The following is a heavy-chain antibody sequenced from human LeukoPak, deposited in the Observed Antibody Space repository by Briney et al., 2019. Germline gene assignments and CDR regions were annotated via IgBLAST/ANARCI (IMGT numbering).Heavy chain of an antibody. V-gene: IGHV3-30*02. CDR3: ARDPRTVRI. D-gene: IGHD1-1*01. Sequence: GGSLRLSCAGFGFTFNTYGMHWVRQAPGKGLDWVAFIQFDESQKYYADSVRGRFTISRDNSKNTLYLQMNSLRPEDTAVYYCARDPRTVRIWGQGTLVTVSS. CDR1: GFTFNTYG. CDR2: IQFDESQK. J-gene: IGHJ4*02.